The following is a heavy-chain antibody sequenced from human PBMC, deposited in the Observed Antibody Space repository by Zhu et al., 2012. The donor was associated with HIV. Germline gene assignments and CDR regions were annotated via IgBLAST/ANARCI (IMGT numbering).Heavy chain of an antibody. V-gene: IGHV3-43*01. D-gene: IGHD3-10*01. Sequence: EVQLVESGGKRHTAGGSLRLSCAASGFRFGSYAMHWVRQAPGKGLEWISLISWSGEATYYTGSVEGRFTISRDNSKNSLYLQMNSLRPEDTALYYCAKGAAANYHYYYYMDVWGKGTTVSVSS. CDR2: ISWSGEAT. CDR3: AKGAAANYHYYYYMDV. CDR1: GFRFGSYA. J-gene: IGHJ6*03.